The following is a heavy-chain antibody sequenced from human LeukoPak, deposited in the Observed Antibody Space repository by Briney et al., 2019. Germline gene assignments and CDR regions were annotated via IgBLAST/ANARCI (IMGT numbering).Heavy chain of an antibody. CDR1: GYTFTGYY. CDR2: INPISGGT. CDR3: ARGSFEAVAGTSIAAEYFQH. V-gene: IGHV1-2*02. J-gene: IGHJ1*01. D-gene: IGHD6-19*01. Sequence: ASVKVSCKASGYTFTGYYMHWVRQAPGQGLEWMGWINPISGGTNYAQKFQGRVTMTRDTSISTAYMELSRLRSDDTAVYYCARGSFEAVAGTSIAAEYFQHWGQGTLVTVSS.